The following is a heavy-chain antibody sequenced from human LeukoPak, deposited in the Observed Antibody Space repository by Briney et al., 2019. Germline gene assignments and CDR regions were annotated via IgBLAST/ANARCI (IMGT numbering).Heavy chain of an antibody. V-gene: IGHV3-23*01. CDR2: ISRSGDSI. Sequence: PGGSLRLSCAASGFAFNSLAMSWVRQAPGKGLEWVSVISRSGDSIYYADSVKGRFTISRDNSKNALSLQMNSLRAEDTAVYYCAQDLGPTWFDPWGQGTLVTVSS. CDR3: AQDLGPTWFDP. D-gene: IGHD7-27*01. J-gene: IGHJ5*02. CDR1: GFAFNSLA.